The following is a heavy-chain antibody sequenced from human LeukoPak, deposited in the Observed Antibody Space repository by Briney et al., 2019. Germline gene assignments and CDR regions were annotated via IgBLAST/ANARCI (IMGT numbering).Heavy chain of an antibody. CDR2: ISSSISYT. D-gene: IGHD6-19*01. CDR3: ARAVAGDNFDY. CDR1: GFTFSDYY. Sequence: PGGSLRLSCAASGFTFSDYYMSWIRQAPGKGLEWLSYISSSISYTNYADSVKGRFTISRDNAKKSLYLQMNSLRAEDTAVYYCARAVAGDNFDYWGQGTLVTVSS. J-gene: IGHJ4*02. V-gene: IGHV3-11*06.